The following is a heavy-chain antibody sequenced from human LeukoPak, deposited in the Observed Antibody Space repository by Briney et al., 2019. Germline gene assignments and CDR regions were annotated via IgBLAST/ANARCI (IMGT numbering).Heavy chain of an antibody. J-gene: IGHJ4*02. Sequence: GGSLRLSCAASGFTFSSYSMNWVRQAPGKGLEWVSSISSSSSYIYYADSVKGRFTISRDNAKNSLYLQMNSLRAEDTAVYYCANEGYTITPYYFDYWGQGTLVTVSS. V-gene: IGHV3-21*01. CDR3: ANEGYTITPYYFDY. D-gene: IGHD4-23*01. CDR1: GFTFSSYS. CDR2: ISSSSSYI.